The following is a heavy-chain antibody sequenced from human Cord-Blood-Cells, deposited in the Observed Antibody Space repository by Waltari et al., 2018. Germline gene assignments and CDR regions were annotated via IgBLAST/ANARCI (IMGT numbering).Heavy chain of an antibody. J-gene: IGHJ3*02. CDR1: GYTFTGYY. CDR2: VTPDSGGT. V-gene: IGHV1-2*02. Sequence: QVQLVQSGAEVKKPGASVKVSCKASGYTFTGYYTHWVRQAPGQGLEWRGWVTPDSGGTNDTQKVQGRVTMSRDTSISPACMERRRLRSDDTAVYYCARDKGIRYSGSYYAFDSWGQGTMVTVSS. CDR3: ARDKGIRYSGSYYAFDS. D-gene: IGHD1-26*01.